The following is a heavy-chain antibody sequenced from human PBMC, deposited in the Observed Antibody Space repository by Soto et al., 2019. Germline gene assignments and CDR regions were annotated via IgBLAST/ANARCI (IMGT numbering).Heavy chain of an antibody. CDR1: GFTFDDYA. D-gene: IGHD5-12*01. V-gene: IGHV3-9*01. CDR3: AKDMGYDLSPLGYFDY. CDR2: ISWNSGSI. Sequence: PGGSLRLSCAASGFTFDDYAMHWVRHAPGKGLEWVSGISWNSGSIGYADSVKGRFTISRDNAKNSLYLQMNSLRSEDTALYYCAKDMGYDLSPLGYFDYWGQGTLVTVSS. J-gene: IGHJ4*02.